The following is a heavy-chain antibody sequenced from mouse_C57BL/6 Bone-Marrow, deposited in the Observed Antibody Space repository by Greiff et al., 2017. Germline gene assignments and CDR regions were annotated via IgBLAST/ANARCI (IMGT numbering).Heavy chain of an antibody. Sequence: EVQVVESGGGLVKPGGSLKLSCAASGFTFSSYAMSWVRQTPEKRLEWVATISDGGSYTYYPDNVKGRFTISRDNAKNNLYLQMSHLKSEDTAMYYCARELSTMVLDYWGQGTTLTVSS. CDR3: ARELSTMVLDY. CDR1: GFTFSSYA. CDR2: ISDGGSYT. V-gene: IGHV5-4*01. J-gene: IGHJ2*01. D-gene: IGHD2-2*01.